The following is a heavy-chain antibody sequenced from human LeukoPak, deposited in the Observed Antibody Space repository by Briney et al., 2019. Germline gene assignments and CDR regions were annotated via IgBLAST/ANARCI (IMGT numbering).Heavy chain of an antibody. J-gene: IGHJ5*02. CDR2: IRYDGSNT. D-gene: IGHD3-22*01. CDR1: GFTFSSYE. Sequence: GGSLRLSCAASGFTFSSYEMNWVRQAPGKGLEWVAFIRYDGSNTYYADSVKGRFTISRDNSKNTLYLQMNSLRPEDTAVYYCAQDARRVSQFDPWGQGTLVTVSS. V-gene: IGHV3-30*02. CDR3: AQDARRVSQFDP.